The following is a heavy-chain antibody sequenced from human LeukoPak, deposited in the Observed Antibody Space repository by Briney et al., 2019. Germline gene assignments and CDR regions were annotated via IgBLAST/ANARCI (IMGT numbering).Heavy chain of an antibody. CDR1: GYTFTDYY. D-gene: IGHD1-26*01. CDR3: ARDNSVGDNAWWFDP. V-gene: IGHV1-46*01. J-gene: IGHJ5*02. CDR2: INPTGGST. Sequence: ASVKVTCKAFGYTFTDYYMHWVRQAPGQGLEWMGWINPTGGSTGYAQKFQGRVTMTRDMSTSTDYMELSSLRSEDTAIYYCARDNSVGDNAWWFDPWGQGTLVTVSS.